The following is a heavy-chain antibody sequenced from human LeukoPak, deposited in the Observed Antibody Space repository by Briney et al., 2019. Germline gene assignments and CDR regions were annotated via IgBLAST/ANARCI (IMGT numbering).Heavy chain of an antibody. CDR2: FDPEDAKT. J-gene: IGHJ5*02. Sequence: ASVRVSCKVSGYTLTELSMHWVRQAPGKGLEWMGVFDPEDAKTIYAQKFQGRVTMTEDTSTDTAYMELSSLRSDDTAVYYCARSSWAVASDPWGQGTLVTVSS. CDR1: GYTLTELS. D-gene: IGHD6-19*01. CDR3: ARSSWAVASDP. V-gene: IGHV1-24*01.